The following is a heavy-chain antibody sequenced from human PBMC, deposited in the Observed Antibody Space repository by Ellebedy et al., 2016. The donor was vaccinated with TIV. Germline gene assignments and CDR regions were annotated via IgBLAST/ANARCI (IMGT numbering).Heavy chain of an antibody. J-gene: IGHJ6*03. D-gene: IGHD5-18*01. Sequence: SETLSLTCTVPDDSMTSYYWTWVRQPPGKGLDWIGSIYYSGSTYYNPSLKSRVTISVDTSKNQFSLRLSSVTAADTAVYYCVRLDTTLITVEEYYYYMDVWGKGTTVTVSS. V-gene: IGHV4-59*01. CDR2: IYYSGST. CDR1: DDSMTSYY. CDR3: VRLDTTLITVEEYYYYMDV.